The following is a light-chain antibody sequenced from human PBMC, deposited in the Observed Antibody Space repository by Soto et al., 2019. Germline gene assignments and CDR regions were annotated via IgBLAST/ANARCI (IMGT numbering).Light chain of an antibody. J-gene: IGLJ3*02. CDR2: EVI. CDR1: SSDIGAYDY. CDR3: SSHTSSNTLV. V-gene: IGLV2-14*01. Sequence: QSVLTQPASVSGSPGQSITISCTGTSSDIGAYDYVFWYQQHPGRAPKALIYEVIHRPSGGSNRFSGSKSGNTASLTISGLQAEDEADYYCSSHTSSNTLVFGGGTQLTVL.